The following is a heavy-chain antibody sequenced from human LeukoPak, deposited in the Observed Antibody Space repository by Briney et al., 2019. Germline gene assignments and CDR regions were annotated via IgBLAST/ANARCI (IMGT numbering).Heavy chain of an antibody. CDR2: INPNSGGT. CDR3: ARDWWGQNYLDY. CDR1: GYTFTGYY. D-gene: IGHD2-21*02. Sequence: ASVKVSCKASGYTFTGYYMHWVRQAPGQGLEWMGWINPNSGGTNYAQKFQGRVTMTRDTSISTAYMELSRLRSDDTAVYYCARDWWGQNYLDYWGQGTLVTISS. V-gene: IGHV1-2*02. J-gene: IGHJ4*02.